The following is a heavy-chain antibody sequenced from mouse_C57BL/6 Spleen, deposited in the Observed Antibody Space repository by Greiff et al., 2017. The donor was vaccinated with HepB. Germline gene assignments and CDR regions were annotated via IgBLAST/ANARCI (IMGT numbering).Heavy chain of an antibody. J-gene: IGHJ2*01. CDR3: ARGTSTGLDY. Sequence: QVQLQQPGAELVMPGASVKLSCKASGYTFTSYWMHWVKQRPGQGLEWIGEIDPSDSYTNYNQKFKGKSTLTVDKSSSTAYMQLSSLTSEDSAVYYCARGTSTGLDYWGQGTTLTVSS. CDR1: GYTFTSYW. V-gene: IGHV1-69*01. CDR2: IDPSDSYT. D-gene: IGHD1-1*01.